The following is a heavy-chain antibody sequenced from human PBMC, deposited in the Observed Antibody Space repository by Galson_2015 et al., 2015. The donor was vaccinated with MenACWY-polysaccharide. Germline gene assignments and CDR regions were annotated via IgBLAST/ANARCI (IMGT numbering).Heavy chain of an antibody. CDR1: GFTFNGYA. V-gene: IGHV3-43*02. CDR2: VNWDGTNT. J-gene: IGHJ4*02. D-gene: IGHD3-10*01. CDR3: AKDDSGSYPY. Sequence: SLRLSCAASGFTFNGYAMHWVRHAPGKGLEWVALVNWDGTNTYCADSVKGRFTISRDNSKNSLYLQMNSLRTEDTALYYCAKDDSGSYPYWGQGTLVTVSS.